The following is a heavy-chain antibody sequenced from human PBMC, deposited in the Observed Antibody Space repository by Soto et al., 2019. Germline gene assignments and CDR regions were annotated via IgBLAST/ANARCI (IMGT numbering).Heavy chain of an antibody. CDR1: GYTFTSYD. CDR3: ARNLYNTGSFDH. D-gene: IGHD1-20*01. CDR2: MTPNSGDT. Sequence: QVQLVQSGAEVKKPGASVKVSCKASGYTFTSYDINWVRQAPGQGLEWVGWMTPNSGDTGYAQTFQGRVTLTRDTPRSTAYMELSSLTSEDTAVYYCARNLYNTGSFDHWGQGTLVTVSS. V-gene: IGHV1-8*02. J-gene: IGHJ4*02.